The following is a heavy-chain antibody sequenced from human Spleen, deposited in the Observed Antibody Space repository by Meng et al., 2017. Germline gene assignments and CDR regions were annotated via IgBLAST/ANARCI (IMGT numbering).Heavy chain of an antibody. Sequence: QAQQQHSGPGLVKPSQTLSLTCAISGDGFSSNSAGWNWIRQSPSRGLEWLGRTYYRSKWYYDYAVSVKSRITINPDTPKNQFSLQLNSVTPEDTAVYYCARGPTTMAHDFDYWGQGTLVTVSS. CDR3: ARGPTTMAHDFDY. CDR2: TYYRSKWYY. J-gene: IGHJ4*02. V-gene: IGHV6-1*01. CDR1: GDGFSSNSAG. D-gene: IGHD4-11*01.